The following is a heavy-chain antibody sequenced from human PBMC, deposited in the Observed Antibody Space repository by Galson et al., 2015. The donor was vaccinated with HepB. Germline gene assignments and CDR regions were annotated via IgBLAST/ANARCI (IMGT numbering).Heavy chain of an antibody. V-gene: IGHV3-7*01. J-gene: IGHJ3*02. CDR2: IKPDGTET. CDR1: GITFSSYW. Sequence: SLRLSCAVSGITFSSYWMNWLRQAPGKGLECVASIKPDGTETQYVDPVKGRFTISRDNAKNSLYLQMNSLTVEDTAVYYCATGGLMYAFDIWGRGTQVTVSS. D-gene: IGHD2-8*01. CDR3: ATGGLMYAFDI.